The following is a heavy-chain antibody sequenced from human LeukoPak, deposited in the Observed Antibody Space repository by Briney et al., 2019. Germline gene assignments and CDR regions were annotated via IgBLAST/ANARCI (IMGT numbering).Heavy chain of an antibody. J-gene: IGHJ6*04. V-gene: IGHV3-7*01. CDR1: GFIFSNSW. CDR2: IKQDGGEI. Sequence: GRSLRLSCETSGFIFSNSWMTWVRQAPGKGLEWVANIKQDGGEIYYVDSVKGRFTISRDNAKNSLYLQMNSLRAEDTAVYYCARDYDFWSATSRGDVWGKGTTVTVSS. D-gene: IGHD3-3*01. CDR3: ARDYDFWSATSRGDV.